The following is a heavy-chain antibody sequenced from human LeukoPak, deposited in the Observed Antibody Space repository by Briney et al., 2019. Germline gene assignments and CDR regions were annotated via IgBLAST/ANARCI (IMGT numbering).Heavy chain of an antibody. CDR1: GFTFSSYA. CDR3: ARHYYDSSGYYLAYFDY. V-gene: IGHV3-23*01. Sequence: GGSLRLSCAASGFTFSSYAMSWVRQAPGKGLEWVSAISGSGGSTYYADSVKGRFTISRDNSKNTLYLQMNSLRAEDTAVYYCARHYYDSSGYYLAYFDYWGQGTLVTVSS. CDR2: ISGSGGST. J-gene: IGHJ4*02. D-gene: IGHD3-22*01.